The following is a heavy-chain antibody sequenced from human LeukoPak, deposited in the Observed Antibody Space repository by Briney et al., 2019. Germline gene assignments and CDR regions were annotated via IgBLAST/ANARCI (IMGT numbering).Heavy chain of an antibody. CDR3: ARVGIAAAQDY. J-gene: IGHJ4*02. CDR1: GYTFTSYG. V-gene: IGHV1-8*02. Sequence: ASVKVSCKASGYTFTSYGISWVRQATGQGLEWMGWMNPNSGNTGYAQRFQGRVTMTRNTSISTAYMELSSLRSEDTAVYYCARVGIAAAQDYWGQGTLVTVSS. CDR2: MNPNSGNT. D-gene: IGHD6-13*01.